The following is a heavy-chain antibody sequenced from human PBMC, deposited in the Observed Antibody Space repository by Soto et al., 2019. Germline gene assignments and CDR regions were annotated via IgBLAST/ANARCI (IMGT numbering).Heavy chain of an antibody. CDR2: INHSGNT. CDR1: GGSFSGYY. V-gene: IGHV4-34*01. CDR3: AIRLGIARAGTFDY. Sequence: QVQLQQWGAGLLKPSETLSLTCAVHGGSFSGYYWSWIRQPPGKGLEWIGEINHSGNTNYNPSLKSRVTISVDTSKNHFALTLSSVTAADTAGYCCAIRLGIARAGTFDYWGQGTLVTVSS. D-gene: IGHD6-19*01. J-gene: IGHJ4*02.